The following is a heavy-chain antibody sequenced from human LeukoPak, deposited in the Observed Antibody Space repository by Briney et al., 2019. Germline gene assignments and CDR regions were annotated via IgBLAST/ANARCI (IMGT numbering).Heavy chain of an antibody. CDR2: TYYRSKWYN. CDR1: GDSVSSNSAA. D-gene: IGHD1-1*01. Sequence: SQTLSLTCAISGDSVSSNSAAYNWIRQSPSRGLEWLGRTYYRSKWYNDYAVSVKSRITINPDTSKSQFSLQLNSVTPEDTAVYYCAREAGEQLERRDYWGQGTLVTVSS. CDR3: AREAGEQLERRDY. V-gene: IGHV6-1*01. J-gene: IGHJ4*02.